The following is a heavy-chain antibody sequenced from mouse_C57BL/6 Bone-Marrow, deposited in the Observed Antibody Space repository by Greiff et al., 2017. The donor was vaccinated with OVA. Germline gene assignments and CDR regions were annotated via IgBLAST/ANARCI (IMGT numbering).Heavy chain of an antibody. J-gene: IGHJ4*01. Sequence: VQLQQSGPELVKPGASVKISCKASGYAFSSSWMNWVKQRPGKGLEWIGRIYPGDGDTNYNGKFKGKATLTADKSSSTAYMQLSSLTSEDSAVYFCARGGSSSRYYAMDDWGQGTSVTVSS. D-gene: IGHD1-1*01. V-gene: IGHV1-82*01. CDR1: GYAFSSSW. CDR3: ARGGSSSRYYAMDD. CDR2: IYPGDGDT.